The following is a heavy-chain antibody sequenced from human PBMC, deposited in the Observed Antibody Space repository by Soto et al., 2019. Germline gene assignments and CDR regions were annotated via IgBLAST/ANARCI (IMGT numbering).Heavy chain of an antibody. CDR1: GFTFSDSY. J-gene: IGHJ4*02. CDR2: ISGSGTTI. V-gene: IGHV3-11*01. CDR3: ASDLFYYSSAY. D-gene: IGHD3-10*01. Sequence: RGSLRLSCAASGFTFSDSYMTWIRQPPGKGLEWLSYISGSGTTIHYADSVKGRFIVSRDNARNSLYLQMNSLRAEDTAFYYCASDLFYYSSAYWGQGTLVTVSS.